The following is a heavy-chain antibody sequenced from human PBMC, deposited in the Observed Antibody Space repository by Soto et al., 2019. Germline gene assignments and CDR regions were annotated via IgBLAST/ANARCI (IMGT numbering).Heavy chain of an antibody. CDR1: GYSFTSYW. CDR2: IDPSDSYT. Sequence: GESLKISYEGSGYSFTSYWNSWVRQMPGKGLEWMGRIDPSDSYTNYSPSFQGHVTISADKSISTAYLQWSSLKASDTAMYYCARSRYSYGYYRGEFDYWGHGTLVTVSS. D-gene: IGHD5-18*01. CDR3: ARSRYSYGYYRGEFDY. J-gene: IGHJ4*01. V-gene: IGHV5-10-1*01.